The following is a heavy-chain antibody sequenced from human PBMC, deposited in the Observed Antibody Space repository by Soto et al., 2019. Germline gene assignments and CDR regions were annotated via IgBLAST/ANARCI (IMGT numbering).Heavy chain of an antibody. J-gene: IGHJ4*02. CDR1: GYSFTSYA. D-gene: IGHD3-22*01. CDR3: AKISGYDYCDD. CDR2: INAGNGNT. Sequence: QVQLVQSGAEVKKPGASVKVSCKASGYSFTSYAMHWVRQAPGQRLEWMGWINAGNGNTKYSQKFQGRVTMTRDTTASTAYMELSSLRSEDTAVYYCAKISGYDYCDDWGQGTLVTVSS. V-gene: IGHV1-3*01.